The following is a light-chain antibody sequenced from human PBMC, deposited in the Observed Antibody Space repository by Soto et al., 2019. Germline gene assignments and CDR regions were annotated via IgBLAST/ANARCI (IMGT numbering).Light chain of an antibody. Sequence: DIVLAQSPGTLSLPPGERGTLSCKSSQSISSRKIAWFQQKPGQAPRLIMYGASSRGTGIPDRFSGGGSGTDCTLTISRLEPEDVAVYYCLQYDTSPLTLCGGTKVDI. CDR1: QSISSRK. CDR2: GAS. CDR3: LQYDTSPLT. V-gene: IGKV3-20*01. J-gene: IGKJ4*01.